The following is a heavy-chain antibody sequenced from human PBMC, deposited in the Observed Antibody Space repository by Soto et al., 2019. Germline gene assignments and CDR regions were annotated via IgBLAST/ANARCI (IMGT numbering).Heavy chain of an antibody. CDR1: GSGFSIYA. CDR2: IGGGNDYT. J-gene: IGHJ3*02. CDR3: AKDRMNHNSVWAPFDI. V-gene: IGHV3-23*01. D-gene: IGHD1-26*01. Sequence: GSLVLSCSASGSGFSIYAMGWVRQAAGKVLEWVSVIGGGNDYTYYADSVKGRFTISRDNSKSTLSLPMIGLRAEDTAVYYCAKDRMNHNSVWAPFDIWGQGTMVTVSS.